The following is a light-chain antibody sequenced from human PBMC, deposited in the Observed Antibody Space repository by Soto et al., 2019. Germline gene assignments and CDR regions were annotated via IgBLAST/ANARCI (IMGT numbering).Light chain of an antibody. CDR2: EVN. V-gene: IGLV2-14*01. Sequence: QSVLTQPASVSGCPGQSITISCTGTSSDVGGYKYVSWYQQHPGKAPKLMIFEVNSRPSGVSNRFSGSKSGNTASLTISGLRAEDEADYYCSSFSSSSTPYVSGTGTKVTVL. CDR1: SSDVGGYKY. CDR3: SSFSSSSTPYV. J-gene: IGLJ1*01.